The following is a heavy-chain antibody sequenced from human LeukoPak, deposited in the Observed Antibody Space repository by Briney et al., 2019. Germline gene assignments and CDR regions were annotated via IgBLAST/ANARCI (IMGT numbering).Heavy chain of an antibody. D-gene: IGHD3-9*01. Sequence: GRSLRLSCAASGFTFDDYAMHWVRQAPGKGLEWVSGISWNSGSIGYADSVKGRFTISRDNAKNSLYLQMNSLRAEDTALYYCAKAGRLLRYFDWLSPGGYGMDVWGQGTTVTVSS. CDR3: AKAGRLLRYFDWLSPGGYGMDV. V-gene: IGHV3-9*01. CDR2: ISWNSGSI. J-gene: IGHJ6*02. CDR1: GFTFDDYA.